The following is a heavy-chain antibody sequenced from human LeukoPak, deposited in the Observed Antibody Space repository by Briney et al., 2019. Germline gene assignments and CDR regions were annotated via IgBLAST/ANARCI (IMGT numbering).Heavy chain of an antibody. D-gene: IGHD3-3*01. CDR1: GFTFTIFG. V-gene: IGHV3-48*01. J-gene: IGHJ3*02. CDR3: ARTYDFGRGPPGDAFDN. CDR2: IDARSGIT. Sequence: GGSLRLSCAASGFTFTIFGLNWVRQAPGKVPEWVSYIDARSGITYYADSVQGRFTISRVNAQESVFLQMNSLRADDTAVYYCARTYDFGRGPPGDAFDNWGPGTLVTVSS.